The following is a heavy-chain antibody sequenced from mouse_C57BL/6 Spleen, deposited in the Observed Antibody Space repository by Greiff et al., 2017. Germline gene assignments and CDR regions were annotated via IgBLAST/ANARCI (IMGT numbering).Heavy chain of an antibody. CDR1: GYSITSGYV. CDR3: ARVGGSHYYDMDY. Sequence: EVQLQQSGPGMVIPSQSLSLTCPVTGYSITSGYVWHWIRHFPGNKLEWIGYISYCGSTNYNPSLKSRISITHDTSKNHFFLKLNSVTTEDTATYYCARVGGSHYYDMDYWGQGTSVTVSS. J-gene: IGHJ4*01. V-gene: IGHV3-1*01. CDR2: ISYCGST. D-gene: IGHD1-1*01.